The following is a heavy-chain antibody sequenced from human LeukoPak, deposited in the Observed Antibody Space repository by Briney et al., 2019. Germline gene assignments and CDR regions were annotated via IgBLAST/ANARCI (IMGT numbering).Heavy chain of an antibody. CDR3: AKEGDITMIVVVIKYFDY. CDR2: IDSDGSTT. V-gene: IGHV3-74*01. J-gene: IGHJ4*02. CDR1: GFTLSSYW. Sequence: GGSLRLSCAVSGFTLSSYWMHWVRQAPGKGLVWVSRIDSDGSTTDYADSVKGRFTISRDNSKNSLYLQMNSLRAEDTAVYYCAKEGDITMIVVVIKYFDYWGQGTLVTVSS. D-gene: IGHD3-22*01.